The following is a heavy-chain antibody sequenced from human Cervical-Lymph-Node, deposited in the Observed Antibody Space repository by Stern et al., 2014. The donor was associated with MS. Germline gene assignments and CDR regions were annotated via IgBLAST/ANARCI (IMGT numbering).Heavy chain of an antibody. J-gene: IGHJ4*02. CDR2: IRNSGDHI. D-gene: IGHD3-22*01. CDR1: GFIFSDYY. CDR3: ARDYYYDRSGYPYFDY. V-gene: IGHV3-11*01. Sequence: VQLVESGGGLVKPGGSLRLSCTASGFIFSDYYMSWIRQAPGKGLEWISYIRNSGDHIDYADSVKGRFTITRDNAKKSLYLQMNSLRAEDTAVYYCARDYYYDRSGYPYFDYWGQGTLVTVSS.